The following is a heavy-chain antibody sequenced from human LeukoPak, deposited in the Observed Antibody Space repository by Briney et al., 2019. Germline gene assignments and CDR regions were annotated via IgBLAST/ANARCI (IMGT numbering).Heavy chain of an antibody. CDR1: GYSISSGRY. Sequence: SETLSLTCAVSGYSISSGRYWGWIRQPPGKGLEWIGSIYHSGSTYYNPSLKSRVTISVDTSKNQFSLNLRSVTAADTAVYYCARSLSTAGIDYWGQGTLVTVS. CDR3: ARSLSTAGIDY. V-gene: IGHV4-38-2*01. CDR2: IYHSGST. J-gene: IGHJ4*02. D-gene: IGHD2-2*01.